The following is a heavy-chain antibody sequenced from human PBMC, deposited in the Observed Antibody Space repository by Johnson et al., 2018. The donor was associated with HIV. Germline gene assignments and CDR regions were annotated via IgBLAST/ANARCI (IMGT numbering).Heavy chain of an antibody. D-gene: IGHD4-17*01. Sequence: VQLVESGGVVVQPGRSLRLSCAASGFTFSSYGMHWVRQAPGKGLEWVAVIWYDGSNKYYVDSVKGRFTISRDNAKNSLYLQMNSLRAEDTAVYYCARGPAGTVTTGNDAFDIWGQGTMVTVSS. V-gene: IGHV3-33*08. J-gene: IGHJ3*02. CDR1: GFTFSSYG. CDR2: IWYDGSNK. CDR3: ARGPAGTVTTGNDAFDI.